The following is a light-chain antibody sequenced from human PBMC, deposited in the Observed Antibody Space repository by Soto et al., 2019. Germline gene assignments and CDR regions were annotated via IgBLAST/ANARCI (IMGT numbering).Light chain of an antibody. V-gene: IGKV3-15*01. CDR3: QQYNNWPPYT. CDR1: QTVSSN. J-gene: IGKJ2*01. Sequence: EVVMTQSPATLSVSPGERATLSCRASQTVSSNLAWYQQKTGQAPRLLIYGASTRATGIPARFSGSGSGTEFTITISSLQSGDFAVYYCQQYNNWPPYTFGQGTKLEIK. CDR2: GAS.